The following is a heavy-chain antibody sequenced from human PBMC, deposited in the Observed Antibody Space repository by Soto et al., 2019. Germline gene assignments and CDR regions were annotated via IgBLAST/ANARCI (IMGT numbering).Heavy chain of an antibody. J-gene: IGHJ4*02. D-gene: IGHD3-9*01. V-gene: IGHV3-23*01. CDR2: ISGSGGST. CDR3: AKGNVLRYFDWSIPFDY. Sequence: VGSLRLSCAASGFTFSSYAMSWVRQAPGKGLEWVSAISGSGGSTYYADSVKGRFTISRDNSKNTLYLQMNSLRAEDTAVYYCAKGNVLRYFDWSIPFDYWGQGTLVTVSS. CDR1: GFTFSSYA.